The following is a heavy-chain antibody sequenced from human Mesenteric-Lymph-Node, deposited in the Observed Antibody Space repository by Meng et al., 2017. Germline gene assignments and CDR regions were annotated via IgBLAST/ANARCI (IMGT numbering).Heavy chain of an antibody. Sequence: GESLKISCAASGFTFSSYGMHWVRQAPGKGLEWVAVIWYDGSNKYYADSVKGRFTISRDNSKNTLYLQMNSLRAEDTAVYYCAKPGFLEWLLLLDYWGQGTLVTVSS. CDR3: AKPGFLEWLLLLDY. V-gene: IGHV3-33*06. D-gene: IGHD3-3*01. J-gene: IGHJ4*02. CDR1: GFTFSSYG. CDR2: IWYDGSNK.